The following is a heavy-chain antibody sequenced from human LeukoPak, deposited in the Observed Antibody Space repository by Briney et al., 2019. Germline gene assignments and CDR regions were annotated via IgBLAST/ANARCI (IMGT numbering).Heavy chain of an antibody. J-gene: IGHJ3*02. CDR1: GFTFSSYS. Sequence: GGSLRLSCAASGFTFSSYSMNWVRQAPGKGLEWVSSISSSSYIYYADSVKGRFTISRDNAKNSLYLQMNSLRAEDTAVYYCARDFAEELLIANRDAFDIWGQGTMVTVSS. CDR3: ARDFAEELLIANRDAFDI. D-gene: IGHD1-26*01. V-gene: IGHV3-21*01. CDR2: ISSSSYI.